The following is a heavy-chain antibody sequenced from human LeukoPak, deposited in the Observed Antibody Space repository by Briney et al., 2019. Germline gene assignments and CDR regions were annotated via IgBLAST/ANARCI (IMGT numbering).Heavy chain of an antibody. CDR3: ARGQPNWFDP. V-gene: IGHV1-24*01. CDR1: GYTLTELS. Sequence: ASVKVSCKVSGYTLTELSMHWVRQAPGKGLEWMGGFDPEDGETIYAQKFQGRVTITADESTSTAYMELSSLRSEDTAVYYCARGQPNWFDPWGQXTLVTVSS. D-gene: IGHD5-18*01. J-gene: IGHJ5*02. CDR2: FDPEDGET.